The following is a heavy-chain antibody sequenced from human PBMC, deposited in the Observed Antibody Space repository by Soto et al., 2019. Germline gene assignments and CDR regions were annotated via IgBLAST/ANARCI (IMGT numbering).Heavy chain of an antibody. Sequence: PGESLKISCNGSGYSFTSYWIGWVRQMPGKGLEWMGIIYPGDSDTRYSPSFQGQVTISADKSISTAYLQWSSLKASDTAMYYCARQRGYCSSTSCYWDRYGMDVWGQGTTVTVSS. CDR2: IYPGDSDT. J-gene: IGHJ6*02. V-gene: IGHV5-51*01. CDR1: GYSFTSYW. CDR3: ARQRGYCSSTSCYWDRYGMDV. D-gene: IGHD2-2*01.